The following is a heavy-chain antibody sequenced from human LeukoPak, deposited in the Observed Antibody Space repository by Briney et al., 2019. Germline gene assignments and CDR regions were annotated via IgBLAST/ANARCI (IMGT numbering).Heavy chain of an antibody. Sequence: GGSLRLSCAASGFTFSSYSMTWVRQAPGKGLEWVSSISSSSSYIYYADSVKGRFTISRDNAKNSLYLQMNSLRAEDTAVYYCARVGSGYDLDLWFDPWGQGTLVTVSS. V-gene: IGHV3-21*01. D-gene: IGHD5-12*01. CDR2: ISSSSSYI. CDR1: GFTFSSYS. CDR3: ARVGSGYDLDLWFDP. J-gene: IGHJ5*02.